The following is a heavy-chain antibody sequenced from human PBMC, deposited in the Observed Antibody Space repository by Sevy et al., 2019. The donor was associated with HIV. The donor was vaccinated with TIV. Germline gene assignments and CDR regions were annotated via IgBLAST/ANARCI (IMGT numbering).Heavy chain of an antibody. CDR3: SRAITHITLNRVVTPYYFDY. CDR1: GFTFGDYN. CDR2: IRTKTYGGTT. J-gene: IGHJ4*02. Sequence: GGSLRLSCTASGFTFGDYNINWLRQAPGKGLEWVGFIRTKTYGGTTEYAASVKGRFTISRDDSKGIAYLQMNSLKTEDTAVYYCSRAITHITLNRVVTPYYFDYWGQGTLVTVSS. D-gene: IGHD2-15*01. V-gene: IGHV3-49*03.